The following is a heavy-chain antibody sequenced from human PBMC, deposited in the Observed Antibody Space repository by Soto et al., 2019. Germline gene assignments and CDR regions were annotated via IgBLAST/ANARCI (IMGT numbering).Heavy chain of an antibody. CDR1: GGSINSSNW. J-gene: IGHJ4*02. Sequence: QVQLQESGPGLVKPSGTLSLTCGVSGGSINSSNWWSWVRQPPGKGLEWIGEIYHSGSTTYNPSLKRRVTISIDKSQNQFSLNLSSVTAADTAVYYCARVRGVMDYWGQGILVTVSS. D-gene: IGHD3-10*01. V-gene: IGHV4-4*02. CDR2: IYHSGST. CDR3: ARVRGVMDY.